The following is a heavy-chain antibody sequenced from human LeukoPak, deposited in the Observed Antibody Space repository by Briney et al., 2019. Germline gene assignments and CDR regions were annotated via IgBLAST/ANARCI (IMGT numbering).Heavy chain of an antibody. J-gene: IGHJ5*02. Sequence: ASVKVSCKASGYTFTSYDINWVRQATGQGLERMGWMNPNSGNTGYAQKFQGRVTITRNTSISTAYMELSSLRSAATAFCYCARGGPDYDSNGYSYTNWFDPWGQGTLVTVSS. V-gene: IGHV1-8*03. CDR1: GYTFTSYD. D-gene: IGHD3-22*01. CDR2: MNPNSGNT. CDR3: ARGGPDYDSNGYSYTNWFDP.